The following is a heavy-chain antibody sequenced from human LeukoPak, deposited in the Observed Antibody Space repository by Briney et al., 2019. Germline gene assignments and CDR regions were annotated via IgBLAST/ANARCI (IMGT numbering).Heavy chain of an antibody. Sequence: SETLSLTCAIYGGSFSGYYWNWIRQSPGKGLEWIGKINHSGSTNYNPSLKSRVTISVDTSKNQFSLKLSSMTAADTAVYYCARFPCSGDSCYFGIRAFDVWGQGTMVTVSS. V-gene: IGHV4-34*01. D-gene: IGHD2-15*01. CDR3: ARFPCSGDSCYFGIRAFDV. J-gene: IGHJ3*01. CDR2: INHSGST. CDR1: GGSFSGYY.